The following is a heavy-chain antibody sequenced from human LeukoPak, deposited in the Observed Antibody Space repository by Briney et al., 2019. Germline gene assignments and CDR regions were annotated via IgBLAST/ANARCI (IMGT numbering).Heavy chain of an antibody. CDR1: GGSFSGYY. CDR3: ARRLVDSGASQVSDD. D-gene: IGHD2-15*01. V-gene: IGHV4-34*01. CDR2: VNDSGSV. Sequence: PSETLSLACAVYGGSFSGYYWSWIRQPPGKGLEWIGEVNDSGSVNCNPSLKNRVTLSVDTSKNQFSLRLSSVAAADTAVYYCARRLVDSGASQVSDDWGQGTLVTVSS. J-gene: IGHJ4*02.